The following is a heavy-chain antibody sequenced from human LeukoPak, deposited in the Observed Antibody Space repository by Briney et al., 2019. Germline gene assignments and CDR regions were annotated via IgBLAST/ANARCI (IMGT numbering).Heavy chain of an antibody. CDR3: AKSSSYYYGSGSHYYYYGMDV. Sequence: GGSLRLSCAPCGFAFTDYAMTWVRQAPGRGLEWVSAISASGGTTYYADSVKGRFTISRDNSKNTLYLQMNSLRAEDTAVYYCAKSSSYYYGSGSHYYYYGMDVWGQGTTVTVSS. J-gene: IGHJ6*02. D-gene: IGHD3-10*01. CDR2: ISASGGTT. CDR1: GFAFTDYA. V-gene: IGHV3-23*01.